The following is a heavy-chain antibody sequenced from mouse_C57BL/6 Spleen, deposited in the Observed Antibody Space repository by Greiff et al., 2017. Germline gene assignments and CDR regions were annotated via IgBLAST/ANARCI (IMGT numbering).Heavy chain of an antibody. V-gene: IGHV5-17*01. CDR1: GFTFSDYG. CDR3: AGSDFDY. J-gene: IGHJ2*01. Sequence: EVKLVESGGGLVKPGGSLKLSCAASGFTFSDYGMHWVRQAPEKGLEWVAYISSGSSTIYYADTVKGRFTISRDNAKNTLFLQLTSLRSEDTAMYYCAGSDFDYWGQGTTLTVSS. CDR2: ISSGSSTI.